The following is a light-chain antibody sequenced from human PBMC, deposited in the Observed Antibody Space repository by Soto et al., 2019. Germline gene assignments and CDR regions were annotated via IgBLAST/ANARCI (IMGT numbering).Light chain of an antibody. V-gene: IGKV3-11*01. J-gene: IGKJ4*01. CDR2: DAS. CDR3: QQRSNWPPT. CDR1: QSVSSY. Sequence: EIVLPQSTATLSLSPGERATLSCRASQSVSSYLAWYQQKPGQAPRLLIYDASNRATGIPARFSGSGSGTDFTLTISSLEPEDFAVYYCQQRSNWPPTFGGGTKVDIK.